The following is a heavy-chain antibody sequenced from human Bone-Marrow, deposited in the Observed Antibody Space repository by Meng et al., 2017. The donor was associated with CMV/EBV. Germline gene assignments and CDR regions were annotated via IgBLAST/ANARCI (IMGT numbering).Heavy chain of an antibody. CDR1: GFSLSTSGMR. V-gene: IGHV2-70D*14. CDR2: IDWDDDK. J-gene: IGHJ6*02. Sequence: GHTLVKPTQTLTLTCTFSGFSLSTSGMRVSWIRQPPGKALEWLARIDWDDDKFYSTSLKTRLTSSKDTPKNQVVLTMTNMDPVDTATYYCARMEGVWGQGTTVTVSS. CDR3: ARMEGV.